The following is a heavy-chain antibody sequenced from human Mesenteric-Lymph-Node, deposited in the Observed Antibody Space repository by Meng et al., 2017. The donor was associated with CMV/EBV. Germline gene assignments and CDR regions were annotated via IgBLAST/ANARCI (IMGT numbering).Heavy chain of an antibody. J-gene: IGHJ4*02. CDR1: GFTFRSYE. Sequence: GGSLRLSCAASGFTFRSYEMNWVRQAPGKGLEWVANIKQDGSEKYYVDSVKGRFTISRDNAKNSLYLQMNSLRAEDTAVYYCARDFDYWGQGTLVTVSS. CDR3: ARDFDY. CDR2: IKQDGSEK. V-gene: IGHV3-7*01.